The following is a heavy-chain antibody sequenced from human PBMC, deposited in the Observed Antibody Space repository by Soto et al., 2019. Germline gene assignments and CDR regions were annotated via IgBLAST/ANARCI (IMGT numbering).Heavy chain of an antibody. CDR2: ISYDGNKK. Sequence: QVQLVESGGGVVQPGMSLRLSCAASGFTFSSYSMHWVRQAPGKGLEWVALISYDGNKKYYADSVKGRFTISRDNSKDTLYLQMNSLKPEDTAVYYCARDNAIWQAGIGYFDYWGQGTLVTVSS. CDR1: GFTFSSYS. J-gene: IGHJ4*02. D-gene: IGHD6-13*01. V-gene: IGHV3-30-3*01. CDR3: ARDNAIWQAGIGYFDY.